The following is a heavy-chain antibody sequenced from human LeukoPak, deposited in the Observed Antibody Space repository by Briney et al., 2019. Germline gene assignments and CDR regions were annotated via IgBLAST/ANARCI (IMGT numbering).Heavy chain of an antibody. V-gene: IGHV4-61*02. CDR1: GGSISSGGYY. Sequence: SETLSLTCTVSGGSISSGGYYWSWICQHPGKGLEWIGRIYTSGSTNYNPSLKSRVTISVDTSKNQFSLKLSSVTAADTAVYYCARVPYYYDSSGYYYFDYWGQGTLVTVSS. CDR3: ARVPYYYDSSGYYYFDY. D-gene: IGHD3-22*01. J-gene: IGHJ4*02. CDR2: IYTSGST.